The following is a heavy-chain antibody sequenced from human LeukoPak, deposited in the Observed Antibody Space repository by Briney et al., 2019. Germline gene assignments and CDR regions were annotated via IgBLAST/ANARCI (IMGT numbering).Heavy chain of an antibody. Sequence: ASVKVSCKASGYTFTGYYMQWVRQAPGQGLEWMGWINPNSGGTKYAQKFQGRVTMTSDTSIDPAYMEVTSLRSDDTAVYYCARYLGAPAATFDYWGQGTLVTVSS. V-gene: IGHV1-2*02. J-gene: IGHJ4*02. CDR2: INPNSGGT. CDR1: GYTFTGYY. CDR3: ARYLGAPAATFDY. D-gene: IGHD2-2*01.